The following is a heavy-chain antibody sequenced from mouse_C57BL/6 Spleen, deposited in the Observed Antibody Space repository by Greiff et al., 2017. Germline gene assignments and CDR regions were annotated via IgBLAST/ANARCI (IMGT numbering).Heavy chain of an antibody. J-gene: IGHJ4*01. Sequence: VMLVESGAELVRPGASVKLSCKASGYTFTDYYINWVKQRPGQGLEWIARIYPGSGNTYYNEKFKGKATLTAEKSSSTAYMQLSSLTSEDSAVYFCARNWDDYYAMDYWGQGTSVTVSS. D-gene: IGHD4-1*01. CDR3: ARNWDDYYAMDY. CDR2: IYPGSGNT. V-gene: IGHV1-76*01. CDR1: GYTFTDYY.